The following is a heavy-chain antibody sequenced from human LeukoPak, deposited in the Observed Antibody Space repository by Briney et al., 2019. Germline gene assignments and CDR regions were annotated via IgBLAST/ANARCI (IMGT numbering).Heavy chain of an antibody. CDR3: AKDWGAVAGTAYFG. CDR2: ISYDGSNK. J-gene: IGHJ4*02. CDR1: GFTFSSYG. V-gene: IGHV3-30*18. D-gene: IGHD6-19*01. Sequence: GGSLRHSCAASGFTFSSYGMHWVRQAPGKGLEWVAVISYDGSNKYYADSVKGRFTISRDNSKNTLYLQMNSLRDDDTAVYYCAKDWGAVAGTAYFGWGQGTLVTVSS.